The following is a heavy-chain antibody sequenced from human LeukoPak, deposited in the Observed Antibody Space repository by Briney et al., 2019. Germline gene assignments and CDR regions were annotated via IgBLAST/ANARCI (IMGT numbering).Heavy chain of an antibody. CDR3: AKDMNYYSFDY. CDR2: ISGSTNST. D-gene: IGHD1-7*01. J-gene: IGHJ4*02. Sequence: GGSLRLSCAASGFTFSTYAMSWVRQAPGKGLEWVSTISGSTNSTYYADSVKGRFTISRDNSKNRLYLHMNNLRVEDTAIYYCAKDMNYYSFDYWGQGTLVTVSS. V-gene: IGHV3-23*01. CDR1: GFTFSTYA.